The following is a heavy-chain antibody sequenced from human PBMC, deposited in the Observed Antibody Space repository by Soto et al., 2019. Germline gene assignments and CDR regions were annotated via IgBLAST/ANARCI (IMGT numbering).Heavy chain of an antibody. CDR3: ARSPDH. Sequence: QVQLQESGPGLVKPSQTLSLTCTVSGGSISSGGYYWSWIRQHPGKGLEWIGYIYYSGSTYYNPSLNSRVTIVVYMSKNQFSLKRSSVTAAETVVYYCARSPDHWGQGTLVTVSS. J-gene: IGHJ4*02. V-gene: IGHV4-31*03. CDR1: GGSISSGGYY. CDR2: IYYSGST.